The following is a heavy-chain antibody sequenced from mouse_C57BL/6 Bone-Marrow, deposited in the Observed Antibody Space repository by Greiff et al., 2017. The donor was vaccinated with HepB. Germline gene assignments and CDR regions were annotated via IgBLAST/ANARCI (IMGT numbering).Heavy chain of an antibody. CDR1: GFTFSSYA. D-gene: IGHD2-4*01. CDR2: ISDGGSYT. V-gene: IGHV5-4*01. CDR3: ARDYDYGGAMDY. J-gene: IGHJ4*01. Sequence: EVHLVESGGGLVKPGGSLKLSCAASGFTFSSYAMSWVRQTPEKRLEWVATISDGGSYTYYPDNVKGRFTISRDNAKNNLYLQMSHLKSEDTAMYYCARDYDYGGAMDYWGQGTSVTVSS.